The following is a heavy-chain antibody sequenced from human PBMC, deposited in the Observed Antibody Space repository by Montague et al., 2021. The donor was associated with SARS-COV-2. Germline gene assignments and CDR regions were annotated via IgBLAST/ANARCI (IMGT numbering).Heavy chain of an antibody. V-gene: IGHV4-34*10. J-gene: IGHJ3*02. CDR1: GGSFTNYY. D-gene: IGHD2-2*01. CDR3: ARGRRAVVVPGAGPAGRAFDI. Sequence: SETLSLTCGVSGGSFTNYYWCWIRQPAGKGLEWIGRVNLSGTTIFSPSVRSRLTMSADTSKNQFYLRLTSVTAADTAAYYCARGRRAVVVPGAGPAGRAFDIWGQGTMVTVSS. CDR2: VNLSGTT.